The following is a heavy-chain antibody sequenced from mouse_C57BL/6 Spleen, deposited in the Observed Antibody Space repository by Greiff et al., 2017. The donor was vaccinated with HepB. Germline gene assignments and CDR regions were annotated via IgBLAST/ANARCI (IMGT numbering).Heavy chain of an antibody. CDR2: IDPSDSYT. Sequence: QVQLQQPGAELVMPGASVKLSCKASGYTFTSYWMHWVKQRPGQGLEWIGEIDPSDSYTNYNQKFKGKSTLTVDKSSSTAYMQLSSLTSGDSAVSYCARYYGSSYDYWGQGTTLTVSS. D-gene: IGHD1-1*01. V-gene: IGHV1-69*01. CDR3: ARYYGSSYDY. J-gene: IGHJ2*01. CDR1: GYTFTSYW.